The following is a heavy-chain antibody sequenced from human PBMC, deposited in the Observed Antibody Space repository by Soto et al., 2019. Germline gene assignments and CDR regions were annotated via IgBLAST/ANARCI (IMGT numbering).Heavy chain of an antibody. CDR1: GGTFSSYA. Sequence: SVKVSCKASGGTFSSYAISWVRQAPGQGLEWMGGIIPIFGTANYAQKFQGRVTITADESTSTAYMELSSLRSEDTAVYYCARVFYYGSGSPIDYWGQGTLVTVSS. D-gene: IGHD3-10*01. CDR3: ARVFYYGSGSPIDY. V-gene: IGHV1-69*13. CDR2: IIPIFGTA. J-gene: IGHJ4*02.